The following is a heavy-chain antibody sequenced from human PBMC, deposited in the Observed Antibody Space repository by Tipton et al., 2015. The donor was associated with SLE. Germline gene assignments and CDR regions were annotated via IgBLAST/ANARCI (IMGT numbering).Heavy chain of an antibody. J-gene: IGHJ3*02. Sequence: SLRLSCAASGFTFSSYAMHWVRQAPGKGLEWVAVISYDGSNKYYADSVKGRFTISRENSKNTLYLQMNSLRAEDTAVYYCAKVNKMVADDAFDIWGQGTMVTVSS. CDR3: AKVNKMVADDAFDI. D-gene: IGHD6-19*01. CDR2: ISYDGSNK. V-gene: IGHV3-30*04. CDR1: GFTFSSYA.